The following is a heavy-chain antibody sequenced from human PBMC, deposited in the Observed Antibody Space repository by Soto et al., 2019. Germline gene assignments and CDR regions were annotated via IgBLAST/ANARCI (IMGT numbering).Heavy chain of an antibody. CDR2: IYYSGST. J-gene: IGHJ6*03. V-gene: IGHV4-59*01. Sequence: PSETLSLTCTVSGGSISSYYWSWIRQPPGKGLEWIGYIYYSGSTNYSPSLKSRVTISVDTSKNQFSLKLSSVTAADTAVYYCAEGSNRGIFMGVGAHYCNGGWGKGTTVTVSS. D-gene: IGHD3-10*01. CDR3: AEGSNRGIFMGVGAHYCNGG. CDR1: GGSISSYY.